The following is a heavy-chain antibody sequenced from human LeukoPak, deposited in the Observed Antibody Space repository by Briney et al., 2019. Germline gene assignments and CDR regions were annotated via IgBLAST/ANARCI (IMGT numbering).Heavy chain of an antibody. J-gene: IGHJ4*02. V-gene: IGHV1-2*02. D-gene: IGHD2-15*01. CDR3: ASEVLVCSGGSCFDY. Sequence: ASVKVSCKASGYTFTGYYMHWVRQAPGQGLEWMGWINPNSGGTNYAQKFQGRVTMTRDTSISTAYMELSRLRSDDTAVYYCASEVLVCSGGSCFDYWGQGTLVTVSS. CDR2: INPNSGGT. CDR1: GYTFTGYY.